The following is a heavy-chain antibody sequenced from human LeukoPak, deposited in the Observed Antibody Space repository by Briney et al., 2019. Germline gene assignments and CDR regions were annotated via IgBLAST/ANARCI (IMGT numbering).Heavy chain of an antibody. Sequence: PGGSLRLSCAASGFTFSSYAMSWVRQAPGKGLEWVSAISGSGGSTYYADSVKGRFTISRDNSKNTLYLQMNSLRAEDTAVYYCAKDAYYYGSGSWNFDYWGQGTLVTVSS. V-gene: IGHV3-23*01. J-gene: IGHJ4*02. CDR2: ISGSGGST. CDR3: AKDAYYYGSGSWNFDY. CDR1: GFTFSSYA. D-gene: IGHD3-10*01.